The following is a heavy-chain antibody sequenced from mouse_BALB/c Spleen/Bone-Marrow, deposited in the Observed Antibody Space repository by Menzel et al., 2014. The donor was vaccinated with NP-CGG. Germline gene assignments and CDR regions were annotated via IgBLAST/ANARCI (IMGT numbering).Heavy chain of an antibody. Sequence: QVQLQQSGAEFAKPGASVRLSCKASGYTFTRFYIHWVKQRPGQDLEWIGEIDPSDSYINYNQKFKGKATLTVDKSSSTACMQLSSLTSEDSALYYCARWGYLDYWGQGTALTVSS. CDR3: ARWGYLDY. CDR1: GYTFTRFY. V-gene: IGHV1-69*02. J-gene: IGHJ2*01. D-gene: IGHD3-1*01. CDR2: IDPSDSYI.